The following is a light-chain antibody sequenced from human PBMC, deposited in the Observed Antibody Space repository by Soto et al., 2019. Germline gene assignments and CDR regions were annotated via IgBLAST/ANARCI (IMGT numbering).Light chain of an antibody. CDR1: SGHSSYA. Sequence: QLVLTQSPSASASLGASVKLTCTLSSGHSSYAIAWHQQQPEKGPRYLMKLDSDGSHTKGYAIPDRFSGSSSGAERYLTISSLQSEDEADYYCQTWGTGIHVVFGGGTQLTVL. CDR2: LDSDGSH. CDR3: QTWGTGIHVV. J-gene: IGLJ2*01. V-gene: IGLV4-69*01.